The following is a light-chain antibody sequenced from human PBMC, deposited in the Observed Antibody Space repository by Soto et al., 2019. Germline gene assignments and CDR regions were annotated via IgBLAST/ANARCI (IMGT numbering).Light chain of an antibody. J-gene: IGKJ1*01. CDR2: DAS. CDR3: QQYYSCPRT. Sequence: DIQMTQSPSTLSASVGERATITCRASQSISSWLAWYQQKPGKAPRLLIYDASSMETGVPPRFSGSGSGSDFTLTISSLQPDDFAIYYCQQYYSCPRTFGRGTKVEIK. V-gene: IGKV1-5*01. CDR1: QSISSW.